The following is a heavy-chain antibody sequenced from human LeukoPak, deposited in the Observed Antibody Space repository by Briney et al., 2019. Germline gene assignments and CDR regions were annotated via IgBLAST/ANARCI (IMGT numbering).Heavy chain of an antibody. CDR1: GFTFSNAW. J-gene: IGHJ4*02. D-gene: IGHD3-22*01. V-gene: IGHV3-15*01. CDR3: TTDGNRGCYDSSGYYEPEWY. CDR2: IKSKTDGGTT. Sequence: GGSLRLSCAASGFTFSNAWMSWVRQAPGKGLEWVGRIKSKTDGGTTDYAAPVKGRFTISRDDSNNTLYLQMNSLKTEDTAVYYCTTDGNRGCYDSSGYYEPEWYWGQGTLVTVSS.